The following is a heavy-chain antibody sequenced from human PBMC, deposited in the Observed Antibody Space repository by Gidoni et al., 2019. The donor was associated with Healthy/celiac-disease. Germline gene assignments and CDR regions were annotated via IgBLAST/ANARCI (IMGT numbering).Heavy chain of an antibody. V-gene: IGHV4-39*07. CDR3: ARGGGDGYNYDAFDI. J-gene: IGHJ3*02. CDR2: IYYSGST. D-gene: IGHD5-12*01. Sequence: QLQLQESGPGLVKPSETLSLTCTVSGGSISSSSYYWGWIRQPPGKGLEWIGSIYYSGSTYYNPSLKSRVTISVVTSKNQFSLKLSSVTAADTAVYYCARGGGDGYNYDAFDIWGQGTMVTVSS. CDR1: GGSISSSSYY.